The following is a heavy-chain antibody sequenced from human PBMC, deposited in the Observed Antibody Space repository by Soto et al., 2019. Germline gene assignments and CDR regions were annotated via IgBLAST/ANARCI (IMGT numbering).Heavy chain of an antibody. CDR2: IIPIFGTA. Sequence: ASVKVSCKASGGTFSSYAISWVRQAPGQGLEWMGGIIPIFGTANYALKFQGSVTITANESTSTAYMELSILRSEDTAVYYCARDPTFSPVTISPGAYDYWGQGTLVTVSS. CDR1: GGTFSSYA. D-gene: IGHD3-9*01. CDR3: ARDPTFSPVTISPGAYDY. J-gene: IGHJ4*02. V-gene: IGHV1-69*13.